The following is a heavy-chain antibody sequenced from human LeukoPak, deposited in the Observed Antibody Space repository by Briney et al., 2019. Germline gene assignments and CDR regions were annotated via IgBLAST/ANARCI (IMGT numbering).Heavy chain of an antibody. D-gene: IGHD3-22*01. J-gene: IGHJ6*02. Sequence: SETLSLTCTVSGGSISSYYWSWIRQPPGKGLEWMGYIYYSGSTNYNPSLKSRVTISVDTSKNQFSLKLSSVTAADTAVYYCARDYYDSSGYYYYYYGMDVWGQGTTVTVSS. CDR1: GGSISSYY. CDR3: ARDYYDSSGYYYYYYGMDV. V-gene: IGHV4-59*12. CDR2: IYYSGST.